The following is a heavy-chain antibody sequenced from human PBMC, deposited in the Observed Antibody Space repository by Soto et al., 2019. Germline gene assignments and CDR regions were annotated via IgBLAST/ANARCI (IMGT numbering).Heavy chain of an antibody. CDR1: EGSRSDSSCS. Sequence: LSLTRSVAEGSRSDSSCSWGCIRKPPGKGLEWIGIIYYSGSTYYNPSLKSRVTISVDTSKNQFSLKLSSVTAADTAVYYCAGGYYDILTGPTYYYYGMDVCGQGTTVTVPS. V-gene: IGHV4-39*01. CDR3: AGGYYDILTGPTYYYYGMDV. CDR2: IYYSGST. J-gene: IGHJ6*02. D-gene: IGHD3-9*01.